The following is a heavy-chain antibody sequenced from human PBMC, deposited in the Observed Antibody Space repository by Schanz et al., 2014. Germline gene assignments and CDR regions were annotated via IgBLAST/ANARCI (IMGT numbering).Heavy chain of an antibody. CDR2: ISGSGGST. Sequence: SCAASGFTFSSYAMSWVRQAPGKGLEWVSAISGSGGSTSYADSVKGRFTISRDNSKKSVYLQMKRLRAQDTVVYYFANGRVGELSAFDMGGPGRMIAGS. CDR3: ANGRVGELSAFDM. D-gene: IGHD3-10*01. J-gene: IGHJ3*02. V-gene: IGHV3-23*01. CDR1: GFTFSSYA.